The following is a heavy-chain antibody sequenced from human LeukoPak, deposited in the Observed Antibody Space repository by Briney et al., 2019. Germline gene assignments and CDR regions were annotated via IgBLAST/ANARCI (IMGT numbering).Heavy chain of an antibody. J-gene: IGHJ4*02. Sequence: ASVTVSCKASGYTFTSYGISWVRQAPGQGLEWMGWISAYNGNTNYAQKLQGRVTMTTDTSTSTAYMELRSLRSDDTAVYYCAREEYCSSTSCPRGPGYWGQGTLVTVSS. CDR2: ISAYNGNT. V-gene: IGHV1-18*01. CDR3: AREEYCSSTSCPRGPGY. D-gene: IGHD2-2*01. CDR1: GYTFTSYG.